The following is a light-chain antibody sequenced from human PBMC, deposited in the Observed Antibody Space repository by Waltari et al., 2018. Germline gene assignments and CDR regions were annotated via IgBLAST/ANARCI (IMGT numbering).Light chain of an antibody. CDR3: QQLNSYPLT. V-gene: IGKV1-9*01. CDR2: AAS. CDR1: QGIRDY. J-gene: IGKJ4*01. Sequence: DIQLTQSPSFLSASVGDRVTITCRASQGIRDYLAWFRQKAGKAPKLLIYAASTLQSGVPSRFSGSGSGTEFTLTISSLQPEDFATYYCQQLNSYPLTFGGGTKVEIK.